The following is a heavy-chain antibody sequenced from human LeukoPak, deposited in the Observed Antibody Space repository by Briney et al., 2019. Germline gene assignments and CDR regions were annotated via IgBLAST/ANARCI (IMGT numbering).Heavy chain of an antibody. CDR1: GFTFSSYW. CDR3: ARRQAAGTNFDY. CDR2: INSDGRRT. D-gene: IGHD6-13*01. Sequence: GGSLRLSCAASGFTFSSYWMHWVRQAPGKGLVWVSRINSDGRRTNYADSVKGRFTISRDNAKNTLYLQMNSLRAEDTAVYYCARRQAAGTNFDYWGQGTLVTVSS. J-gene: IGHJ4*02. V-gene: IGHV3-74*01.